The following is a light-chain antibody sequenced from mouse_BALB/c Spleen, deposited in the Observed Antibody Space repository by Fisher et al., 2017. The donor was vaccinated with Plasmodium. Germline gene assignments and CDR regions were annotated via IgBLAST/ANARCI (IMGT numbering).Light chain of an antibody. CDR3: QHSNSWPLT. Sequence: DIVITQSTATLSVTPGDRVSLSCRASQTISNYLHWYQQKSHESPRLLINYTSQSISGIPSRFSGSGSGTDFTLSIYSVETEDFGMYFCQHSNSWPLTFGAGTKLELK. CDR1: QTISNY. V-gene: IGKV5-45*01. CDR2: YTS. J-gene: IGKJ5*01.